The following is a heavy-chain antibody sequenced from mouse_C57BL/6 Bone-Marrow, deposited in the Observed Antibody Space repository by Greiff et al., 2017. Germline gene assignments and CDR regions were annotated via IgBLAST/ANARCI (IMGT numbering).Heavy chain of an antibody. CDR3: AIRYYYVSPYWYFDV. D-gene: IGHD1-1*01. Sequence: EVQRVESGGGLVKPGGSLKLSCAASGFTFSDYGMHWVRQAPEKGLEWVAYISSGSSTIYYADTVKGRFTISRDNAKNTLFLQMTSLRSEDTAMYYCAIRYYYVSPYWYFDVWGTGTTVTVSS. J-gene: IGHJ1*03. V-gene: IGHV5-17*01. CDR2: ISSGSSTI. CDR1: GFTFSDYG.